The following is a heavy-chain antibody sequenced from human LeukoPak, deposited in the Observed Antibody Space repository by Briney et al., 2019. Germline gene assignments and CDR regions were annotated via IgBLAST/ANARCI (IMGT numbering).Heavy chain of an antibody. D-gene: IGHD1-7*01. CDR2: IYYSGST. J-gene: IGHJ6*03. Sequence: SETLSLTCTVSGGSISSSSYYWGWIRQPPGKGLEWIGSIYYSGSTYYNPSLKSRVTISVDTSKNQFSLKLSSVTAADTAVYYCARVQLDLPFDYYYYYMDVWGKGTTVTVSS. CDR1: GGSISSSSYY. V-gene: IGHV4-39*01. CDR3: ARVQLDLPFDYYYYYMDV.